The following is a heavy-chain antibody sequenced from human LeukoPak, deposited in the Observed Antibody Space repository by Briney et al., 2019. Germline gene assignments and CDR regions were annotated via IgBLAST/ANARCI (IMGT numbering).Heavy chain of an antibody. CDR2: IYHSGST. J-gene: IGHJ4*02. Sequence: PSETLSLTCTVSGYSISSGYYWGWIRQPPGKGLEWIGSIYHSGSTYYNPSLKSRVTISVDTSKNQFSLKLSSVTAADTAVYYCASWWPAVAGPGYWGQGTLVTVSS. D-gene: IGHD6-19*01. CDR1: GYSISSGYY. CDR3: ASWWPAVAGPGY. V-gene: IGHV4-38-2*02.